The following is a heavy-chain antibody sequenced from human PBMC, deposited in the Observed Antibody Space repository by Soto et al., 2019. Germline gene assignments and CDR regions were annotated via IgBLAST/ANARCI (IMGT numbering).Heavy chain of an antibody. CDR3: ARNPTPRYCSSTSCYGRRYYYYYYGMDV. V-gene: IGHV4-30-4*01. CDR2: IYYSGST. CDR1: GGSISSGDYY. J-gene: IGHJ6*02. Sequence: SETLSLTCTVSGGSISSGDYYWSWIRQPPGKGLEWIGYIYYSGSTYYNPSLKSRVTISVDTSKNQFSLKLSSVTAADTAVYYCARNPTPRYCSSTSCYGRRYYYYYYGMDVWGQGTTVTVS. D-gene: IGHD2-2*01.